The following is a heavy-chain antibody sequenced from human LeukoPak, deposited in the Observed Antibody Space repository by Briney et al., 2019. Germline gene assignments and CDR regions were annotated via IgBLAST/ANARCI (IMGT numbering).Heavy chain of an antibody. CDR2: VYSGGNT. V-gene: IGHV3-66*01. CDR1: GFTFTNNY. D-gene: IGHD4-17*01. CDR3: AKEAFDYGDYGH. Sequence: PGGSLRLSCAVTGFTFTNNYMTWVRQAPGKGLEGVSVVYSGGNTYYADSAKGRFTISRDSSQATLYLQMNSLRAEDTAVYYCAKEAFDYGDYGHWGQGTLVTASS. J-gene: IGHJ4*02.